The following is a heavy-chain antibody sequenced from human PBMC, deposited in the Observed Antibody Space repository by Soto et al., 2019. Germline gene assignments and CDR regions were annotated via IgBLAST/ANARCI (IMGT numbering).Heavy chain of an antibody. J-gene: IGHJ4*02. V-gene: IGHV3-72*01. D-gene: IGHD3-22*01. Sequence: GGSLRLSCAASGFTFSDHYIDWVRQAPWKGLEWVGRSRDKAQGYTTQYAASVKGRFNTSRDDSKNSVYLQMNSLKTEGTAVYYCVRATYYSDSSGYTRCFDYGGRGTLGTVSS. CDR1: GFTFSDHY. CDR2: SRDKAQGYTT. CDR3: VRATYYSDSSGYTRCFDY.